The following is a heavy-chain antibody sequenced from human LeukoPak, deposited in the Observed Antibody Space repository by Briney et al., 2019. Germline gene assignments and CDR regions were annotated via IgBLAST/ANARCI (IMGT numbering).Heavy chain of an antibody. CDR1: GGSISSGDSY. J-gene: IGHJ4*02. V-gene: IGHV4-30-4*08. D-gene: IGHD6-13*01. CDR3: ARAPIAAAGKFDY. CDR2: IYYSGST. Sequence: SQTLSLTCTVSGGSISSGDSYWSWIRQPPGKGLEWIGYIYYSGSTYYNPSLKSRVTISVDTSKNQFSLKLSSVTAADTAVYYCARAPIAAAGKFDYWGQGTLVTVSS.